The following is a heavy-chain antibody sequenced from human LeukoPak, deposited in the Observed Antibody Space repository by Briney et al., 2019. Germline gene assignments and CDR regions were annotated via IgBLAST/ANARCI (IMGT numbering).Heavy chain of an antibody. CDR2: INHSGST. Sequence: SETLSLTCAVYGGSFSGYYWSWIRQPPGKGLEWIGEINHSGSTNYNPSLKSRVTISLDTSKNQFSLNLNSVTAAHTAIYFCASASDFNASGSWGQGTLVTVSS. V-gene: IGHV4-34*01. D-gene: IGHD2/OR15-2a*01. CDR3: ASASDFNASGS. J-gene: IGHJ5*02. CDR1: GGSFSGYY.